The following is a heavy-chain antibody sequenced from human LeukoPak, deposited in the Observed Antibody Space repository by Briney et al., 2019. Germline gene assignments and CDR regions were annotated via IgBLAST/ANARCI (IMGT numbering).Heavy chain of an antibody. D-gene: IGHD3-10*01. V-gene: IGHV3-9*01. J-gene: IGHJ4*02. CDR1: GFTFDDYA. Sequence: GGSLRLSCAASGFTFDDYAMHWVRQAPGKGLEWVSGISWNSGSIGYVDSVKGRFTISRDNAKNSLYLQMNSLRAEDTALYYCAKDKGDHYYGSGSYSDYWGQGTLVTVSS. CDR2: ISWNSGSI. CDR3: AKDKGDHYYGSGSYSDY.